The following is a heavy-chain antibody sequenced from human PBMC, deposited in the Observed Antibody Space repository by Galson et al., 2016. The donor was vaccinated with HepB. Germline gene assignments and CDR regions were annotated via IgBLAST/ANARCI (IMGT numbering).Heavy chain of an antibody. Sequence: QSGAEVKKPGESLKISCKGFGYTFTKYWIGWVRQMPGKGLEWMGAIFPGDSDMRYSPSFQGQGTFSVDKSIDTAYMEWDSLKASDSAKYYCARHFWSSGWYSAMDVWGQGTTVTVS. D-gene: IGHD6-19*01. CDR2: IFPGDSDM. V-gene: IGHV5-51*01. CDR3: ARHFWSSGWYSAMDV. J-gene: IGHJ6*02. CDR1: GYTFTKYW.